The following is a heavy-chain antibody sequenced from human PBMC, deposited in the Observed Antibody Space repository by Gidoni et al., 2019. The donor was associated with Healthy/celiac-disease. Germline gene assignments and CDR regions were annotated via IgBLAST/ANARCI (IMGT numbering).Heavy chain of an antibody. D-gene: IGHD2-21*02. CDR1: GFTFSSYG. CDR2: IWYDGSNK. J-gene: IGHJ4*02. CDR3: ARARGDSNYFDY. V-gene: IGHV3-33*01. Sequence: QVQLVESGGGVVQPGRSLRLPCAASGFTFSSYGMHWVRQAPGKGLEWVAVIWYDGSNKYYADSVKGRFTISRDNSKNTLYLQMNSLRAEDTAVYYCARARGDSNYFDYWGQGTLVTVSS.